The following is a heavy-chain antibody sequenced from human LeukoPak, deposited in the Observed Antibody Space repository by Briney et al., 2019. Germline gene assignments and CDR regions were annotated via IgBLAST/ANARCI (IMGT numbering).Heavy chain of an antibody. Sequence: GGSLRLSCAASGFTFSSYTMTWVRQAPGKGLEWVSYISSSSSTIYYADSVKGRFTISRDNAKNSLYLQMNSLRAEDTAVYYCARNGAYYFDYWGQGTLVTVSS. V-gene: IGHV3-48*04. CDR3: ARNGAYYFDY. J-gene: IGHJ4*02. D-gene: IGHD3-10*01. CDR2: ISSSSSTI. CDR1: GFTFSSYT.